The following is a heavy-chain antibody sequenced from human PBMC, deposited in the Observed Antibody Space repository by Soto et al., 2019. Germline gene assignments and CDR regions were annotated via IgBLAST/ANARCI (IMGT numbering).Heavy chain of an antibody. CDR3: ARRQISPPTRGAASARGGMDV. CDR2: IWNDGNGY. J-gene: IGHJ6*02. D-gene: IGHD6-13*01. CDR1: GFSFNNSG. V-gene: IGHV3-33*01. Sequence: GGSLRLSCAASGFSFNNSGMHWVRQAPGKDLEGVAVIWNDGNGYYYANSVKGRFTISRDNSKNTLYLQMSSLRVEDTAVYYCARRQISPPTRGAASARGGMDVWGQGTTVTVSS.